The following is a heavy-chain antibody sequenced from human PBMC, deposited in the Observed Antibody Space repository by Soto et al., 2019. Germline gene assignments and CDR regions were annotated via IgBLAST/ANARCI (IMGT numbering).Heavy chain of an antibody. J-gene: IGHJ4*02. V-gene: IGHV4-59*11. D-gene: IGHD3-16*01. CDR3: ARADPDASVGY. Sequence: LPETLSLTCTVSGASMSSHYWTWLRQSPGKGLEWIGYISYSGSTYYNPSHKSRVTISADTSRNQFSLKLSAVISADTAVYYCARADPDASVGYWGQGTLVTVSS. CDR2: ISYSGST. CDR1: GASMSSHY.